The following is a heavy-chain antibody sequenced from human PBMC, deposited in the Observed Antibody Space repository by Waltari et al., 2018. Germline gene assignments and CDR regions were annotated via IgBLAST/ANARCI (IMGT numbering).Heavy chain of an antibody. CDR3: ARDPISANYFDY. J-gene: IGHJ4*02. V-gene: IGHV1-3*01. Sequence: QVQLVQSGAEVKKPGASVNISCKASGYTFTTYTMHWVRQPPGQRLEWMGWINAGNGNTKYSQKFQGRVTITSDTSASTAYMELSSLRSEDTAVYFCARDPISANYFDYWGRGTLVTVSS. D-gene: IGHD3-3*01. CDR2: INAGNGNT. CDR1: GYTFTTYT.